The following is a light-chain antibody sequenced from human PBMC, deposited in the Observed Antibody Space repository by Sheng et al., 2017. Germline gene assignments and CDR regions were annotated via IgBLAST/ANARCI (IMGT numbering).Light chain of an antibody. Sequence: TVMTQSPATLSVSPGESVTLSCRASQNVNRNLAWYQQKPGRPPTLLIYAASTRATGVPGQVRWQWVWDRYTLTISSLQSDDFAVYYCQQYNFWRRTFGQGTKVEIK. CDR2: AAS. CDR3: QQYNFWRRT. CDR1: QNVNRN. J-gene: IGKJ1*01. V-gene: IGKV3-15*01.